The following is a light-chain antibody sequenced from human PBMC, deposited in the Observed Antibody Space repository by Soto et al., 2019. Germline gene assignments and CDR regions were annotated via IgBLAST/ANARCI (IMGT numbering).Light chain of an antibody. V-gene: IGKV3D-11*02. CDR1: QSINTY. J-gene: IGKJ5*01. CDR2: DAS. CDR3: QQRRSWQVT. Sequence: NVLTQSPATLSLSPGEGATLSCRASQSINTYLAWYQQKPGQAPRLLIYDASKRATGIPASFSGSGSGTNFTLTISSLEPEDFAVYYCQQRRSWQVTFGQGTRLEIK.